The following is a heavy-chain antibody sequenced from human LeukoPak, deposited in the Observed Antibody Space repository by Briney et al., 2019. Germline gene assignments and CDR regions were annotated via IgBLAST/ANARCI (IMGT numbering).Heavy chain of an antibody. Sequence: NTSETLSLTCTVSGGSISSSSYYWGWIRQPPGKGLEWIGSMYYSGSTYYNPSLKSRVTISVDTSKNQFSLKLSSVTAADTAVYYCASHYDSSGRIDYWGQGTLVTVSS. D-gene: IGHD3-22*01. CDR1: GGSISSSSYY. J-gene: IGHJ4*02. V-gene: IGHV4-39*07. CDR3: ASHYDSSGRIDY. CDR2: MYYSGST.